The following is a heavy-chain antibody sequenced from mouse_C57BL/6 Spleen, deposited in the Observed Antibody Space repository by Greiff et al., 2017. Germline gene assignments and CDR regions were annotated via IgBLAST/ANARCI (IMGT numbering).Heavy chain of an antibody. Sequence: QVQLQQPGAELVKPGASVKLSCKASGYTFTSYWMHWVKQRPGQGLEWIGMIHPNSGSTNYNEKFKSKATLTVDKSSSTDYMQLSSLTSEDSAVDDCARGLTGTVFDYWGQGTTLTVSS. CDR2: IHPNSGST. CDR1: GYTFTSYW. V-gene: IGHV1-64*01. CDR3: ARGLTGTVFDY. J-gene: IGHJ2*01. D-gene: IGHD4-1*01.